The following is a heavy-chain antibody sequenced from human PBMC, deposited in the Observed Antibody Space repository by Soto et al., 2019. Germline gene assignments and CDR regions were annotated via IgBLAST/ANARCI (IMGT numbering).Heavy chain of an antibody. CDR3: ARRISYLGQLTSYYFDY. CDR1: GYTFTSYA. CDR2: INAGNGNT. D-gene: IGHD6-13*01. Sequence: ASVTVSCKASGYTFTSYAMHWVRQTPGQRLEWMGWINAGNGNTKYSQKFQGRVTITRDTSASTAYMELGSLRSEDTAVYYCARRISYLGQLTSYYFDYWGQGTLVTVPQ. J-gene: IGHJ4*02. V-gene: IGHV1-3*01.